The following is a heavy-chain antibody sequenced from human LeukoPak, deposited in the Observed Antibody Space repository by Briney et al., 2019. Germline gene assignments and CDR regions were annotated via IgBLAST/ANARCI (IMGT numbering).Heavy chain of an antibody. J-gene: IGHJ1*01. CDR3: ALDSDYYDSSGDAYFQH. D-gene: IGHD3-22*01. V-gene: IGHV3-21*01. Sequence: GGSLRLSCAASGFTFSSYSMNWVRQAPGKGLEWVSSISSSSSYIYYADSVKGRFTISRDNAKNSLYLQMNSLRAEDTAVYYCALDSDYYDSSGDAYFQHWGQGTLVTVSS. CDR2: ISSSSSYI. CDR1: GFTFSSYS.